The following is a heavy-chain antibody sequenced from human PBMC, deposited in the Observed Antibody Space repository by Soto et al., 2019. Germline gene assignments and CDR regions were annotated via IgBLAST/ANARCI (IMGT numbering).Heavy chain of an antibody. CDR3: GRAEAVAGRYNYHGVDV. CDR1: GFCVSDYY. V-gene: IGHV3-72*01. J-gene: IGHJ6*02. CDR2: SRNKDNGYTT. D-gene: IGHD6-19*01. Sequence: GGSLRLCRAGYGFCVSDYYMDCVRQAPGKGLEWVGRSRNKDNGYTTEYAASVKGRFSISRDESKNSVYLQMNSLKTEDTAVYYCGRAEAVAGRYNYHGVDVWGQGTTVTVSS.